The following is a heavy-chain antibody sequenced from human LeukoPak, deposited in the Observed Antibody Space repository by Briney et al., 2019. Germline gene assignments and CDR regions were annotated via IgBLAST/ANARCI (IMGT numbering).Heavy chain of an antibody. J-gene: IGHJ4*02. Sequence: GGSLRLSCAASGFTFSSYGMHWVRQAPGKGLEWVAVISYDGSNKYYADSVKGRFTISRDNSKNTLYLQMNSLRAEDTAVYYCAKDFTIFGVVINYPPDYWGQGTLVTVSS. CDR3: AKDFTIFGVVINYPPDY. V-gene: IGHV3-30*18. CDR2: ISYDGSNK. D-gene: IGHD3-3*01. CDR1: GFTFSSYG.